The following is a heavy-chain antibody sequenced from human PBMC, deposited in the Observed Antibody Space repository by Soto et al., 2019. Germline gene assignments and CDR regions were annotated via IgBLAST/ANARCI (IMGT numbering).Heavy chain of an antibody. V-gene: IGHV3-23*01. Sequence: EVQLLESGGGLVQPGGSLRLSCAASGFTFNTYAMSWVRQAPGEGLEWVSGIGGGTGATYNADSVKGRFIISRDNSKNTVYLQMNNLRVDDTAVYYCAKNAMSTVTRRGQYFDSWGQGTLVTVSS. CDR1: GFTFNTYA. CDR2: IGGGTGAT. CDR3: AKNAMSTVTRRGQYFDS. D-gene: IGHD4-17*01. J-gene: IGHJ4*02.